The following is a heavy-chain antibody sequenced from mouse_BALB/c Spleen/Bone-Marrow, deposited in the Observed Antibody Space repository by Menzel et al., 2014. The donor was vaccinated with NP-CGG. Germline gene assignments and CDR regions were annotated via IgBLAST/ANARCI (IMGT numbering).Heavy chain of an antibody. CDR3: TTLARNYFDY. Sequence: EVQRVESGTVLARPGASVKMSCKASGYTFTSYWMHWVKQRPGQGLEWIGTIYPGKSDTTYNQMFKGKAKLTAVTSTSTAYMELSSLTNEDSAVYYCTTLARNYFDYWGQGTTLTVAS. CDR1: GYTFTSYW. J-gene: IGHJ2*01. D-gene: IGHD3-1*01. CDR2: IYPGKSDT. V-gene: IGHV1-5*01.